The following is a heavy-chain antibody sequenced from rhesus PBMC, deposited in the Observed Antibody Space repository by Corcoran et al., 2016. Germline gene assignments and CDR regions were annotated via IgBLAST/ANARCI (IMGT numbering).Heavy chain of an antibody. CDR3: ASDWSSRY. Sequence: QLQLQESGPGLVKPSETLSLTCTVSGGSISSNYWSWLRQSPGKGLEGIGLISSSSGSTYDNPSHKSRVTISTDTSKNQCSLKLTAVTAADTAVYFCASDWSSRYWGQGVLVTVSS. CDR1: GGSISSNY. D-gene: IGHD6-13*01. CDR2: ISSSSGST. J-gene: IGHJ4*01. V-gene: IGHV4-173*01.